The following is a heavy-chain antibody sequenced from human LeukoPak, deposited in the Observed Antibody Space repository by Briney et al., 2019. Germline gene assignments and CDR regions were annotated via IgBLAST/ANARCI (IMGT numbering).Heavy chain of an antibody. V-gene: IGHV4-31*03. CDR1: GGSINSSSYY. D-gene: IGHD3-22*01. J-gene: IGHJ3*02. Sequence: SETLSLTCTVSGGSINSSSYYWGWIRQHPGKGLEWIGYIYYSGSTYYNPSLKSRVTISVDTSKNQFSLKLSSVTAADTAVYYCARDKTYYYDSSGYYRDAFDIWGQGTMVTVSS. CDR3: ARDKTYYYDSSGYYRDAFDI. CDR2: IYYSGST.